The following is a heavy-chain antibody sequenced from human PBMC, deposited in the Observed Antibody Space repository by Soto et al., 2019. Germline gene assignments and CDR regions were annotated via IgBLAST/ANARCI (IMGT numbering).Heavy chain of an antibody. CDR1: GCTLSNTW. V-gene: IGHV3-15*01. CDR3: TTDTRRISVFGVPWDS. CDR2: IKSRSDGGTP. D-gene: IGHD3-3*01. J-gene: IGHJ4*02. Sequence: EVQLEESGGGPVEPGGSLRLSCAACGCTLSNTWMNWVRHTPGRGLEWVGRIKSRSDGGTPDYGAPVKGRFTISRDDSLNTVYLQMNSLTAEDTGVYYCTTDTRRISVFGVPWDSWGQGTLVTIYS.